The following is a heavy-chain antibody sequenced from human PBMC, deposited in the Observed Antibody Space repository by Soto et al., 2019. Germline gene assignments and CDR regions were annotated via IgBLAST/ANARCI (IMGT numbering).Heavy chain of an antibody. CDR1: GGSISGSY. D-gene: IGHD2-15*01. Sequence: SETLSLTGTVSGGSISGSYCSWIRQTPWKVLEWVGYIHYSGSTNYNPSLKSRVTMSVDSAKNQFSLQLSSVTAADTAVYLCTKYRRTDADGYSFDYFGRGDLVTFSS. V-gene: IGHV4-59*01. J-gene: IGHJ4*02. CDR2: IHYSGST. CDR3: TKYRRTDADGYSFDY.